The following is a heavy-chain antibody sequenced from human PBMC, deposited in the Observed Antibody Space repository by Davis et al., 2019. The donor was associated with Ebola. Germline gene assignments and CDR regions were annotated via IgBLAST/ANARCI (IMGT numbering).Heavy chain of an antibody. Sequence: GESLKISCKGSGYCSNTYWIAWVRQLPGQGLEWMGIIYPRDSDIRYSPSLQGLVTISADKSINTAYLQWSSLKASDTAIYYCARGTNDYNPGGYFDSWGQGTLVTVSS. J-gene: IGHJ4*02. D-gene: IGHD4-11*01. CDR1: GYCSNTYW. V-gene: IGHV5-51*01. CDR3: ARGTNDYNPGGYFDS. CDR2: IYPRDSDI.